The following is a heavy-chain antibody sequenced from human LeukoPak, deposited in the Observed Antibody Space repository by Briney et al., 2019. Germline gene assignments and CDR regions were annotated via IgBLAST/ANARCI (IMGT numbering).Heavy chain of an antibody. Sequence: GGSLRLSCAASGFTFSSYEMNWVRQAPGKGLEWVSYISSSGSTIYYADSVKGRFTISRDNAKNSLYLQMNSLRAEDTAVYSCARGLNTYYYGSGSYYDYWGQGTLVTVSS. CDR2: ISSSGSTI. V-gene: IGHV3-48*03. CDR3: ARGLNTYYYGSGSYYDY. J-gene: IGHJ4*02. CDR1: GFTFSSYE. D-gene: IGHD3-10*01.